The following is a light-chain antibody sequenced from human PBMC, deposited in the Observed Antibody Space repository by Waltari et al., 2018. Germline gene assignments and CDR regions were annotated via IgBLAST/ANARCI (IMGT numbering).Light chain of an antibody. CDR1: QNIRTY. CDR2: SAS. V-gene: IGKV3-11*01. CDR3: YQHSSGWT. Sequence: VILTQSPVTLSLSPGERATLSCRASQNIRTYLAWYQQKPGQAPRLLIHSASSRPTGIPDRISGSGSGTEFTLTISSLEPEDVGLYYCYQHSSGWTFGQGTKVEIK. J-gene: IGKJ1*01.